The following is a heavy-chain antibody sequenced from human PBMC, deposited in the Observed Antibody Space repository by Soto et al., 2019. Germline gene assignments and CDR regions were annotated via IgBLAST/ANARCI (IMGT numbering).Heavy chain of an antibody. V-gene: IGHV4-39*01. CDR1: GGSISSSSYY. CDR3: TRHAIGVVVPAAIRN. Sequence: SETLSLTCAVSGGSISSSSYYWDWIRQPPGKGLEWIGTIYYTGTSNYNPSLKSRVTISVDTSKNQFSLNLSSVTAADTAVYYCTRHAIGVVVPAAIRNWGQGSLVTVSS. CDR2: IYYTGTS. J-gene: IGHJ4*02. D-gene: IGHD2-15*01.